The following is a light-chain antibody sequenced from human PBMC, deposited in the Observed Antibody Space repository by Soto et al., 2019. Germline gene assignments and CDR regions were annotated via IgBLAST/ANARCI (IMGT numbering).Light chain of an antibody. Sequence: DIKMNQSPSTLSDSVGDGVTITCRASQTINRWLAWYQQKPGEVPKLLIYKASVLESGVPSRFSGSGSGTEFTLTISRLQPEDVATYYCQHWSLGQGTKVDIK. J-gene: IGKJ1*01. V-gene: IGKV1-5*03. CDR2: KAS. CDR3: QHWS. CDR1: QTINRW.